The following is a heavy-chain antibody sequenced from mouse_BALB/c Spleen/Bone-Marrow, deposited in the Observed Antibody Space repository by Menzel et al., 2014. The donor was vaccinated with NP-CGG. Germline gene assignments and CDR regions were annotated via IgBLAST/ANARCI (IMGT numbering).Heavy chain of an antibody. D-gene: IGHD2-4*01. CDR2: IHPGSGGT. J-gene: IGHJ3*01. V-gene: IGHV1-15*01. CDR1: GYTLTDYE. CDR3: TREGLRGAGFAY. Sequence: GQQQQSADELVRPRASVKLSCKALGYTLTDYEMHWVKQTPVHGLEWIGAIHPGSGGTAHNQKFKGKAKLTADKSSSTAYMELSSLTSGDSAVYYCTREGLRGAGFAYFCQVPRPTGSA.